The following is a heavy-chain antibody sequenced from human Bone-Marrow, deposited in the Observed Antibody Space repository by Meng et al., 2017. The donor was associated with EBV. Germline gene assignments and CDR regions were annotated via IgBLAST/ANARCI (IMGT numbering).Heavy chain of an antibody. CDR2: ITPLLGTV. CDR3: ERGHYDGN. D-gene: IGHD3-22*01. CDR1: GGTFGSRL. Sequence: QLNWGPSGVEVRQPVSSVKVSCKASGGTFGSRLFSWLRQAPGQGLEWVGGITPLLGTVNYAQKFQGRVTITADESRTTVYLGLSSLRSEDTAKYYCERGHYDGNWGQGTLVTVSS. J-gene: IGHJ4*02. V-gene: IGHV1-69*01.